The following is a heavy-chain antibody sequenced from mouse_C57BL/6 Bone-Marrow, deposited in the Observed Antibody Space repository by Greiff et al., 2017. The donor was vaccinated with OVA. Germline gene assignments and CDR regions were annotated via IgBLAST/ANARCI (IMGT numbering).Heavy chain of an antibody. D-gene: IGHD2-14*01. Sequence: EVKLQQSGAELVKPGASVKLSCTASGFNIKDYYMHWVKQRTEQGLEWIGRIDPEDGDTKYAPKFQGKATITADTSSNTAYLQLSSLTSEDTAVCYCARGRYSYYFDYWGQGTTLTVSS. CDR1: GFNIKDYY. CDR3: ARGRYSYYFDY. V-gene: IGHV14-2*01. J-gene: IGHJ2*01. CDR2: IDPEDGDT.